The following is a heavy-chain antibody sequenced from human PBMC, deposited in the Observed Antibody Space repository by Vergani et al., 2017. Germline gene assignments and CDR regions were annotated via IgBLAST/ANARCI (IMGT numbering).Heavy chain of an antibody. J-gene: IGHJ5*02. CDR3: VRHSTVEWLVKLGWIDP. CDR2: IYYSGST. Sequence: QLQLQESGPGLVKPSATLSLTCSVSGASIRSSNYYWGWIRPPPGKGLEWIASIYYSGSTYYNPSLKRLVTISVHTSKNQFSLKMSSVTAADTAVYFCVRHSTVEWLVKLGWIDPWGQGILVTVSS. V-gene: IGHV4-39*01. CDR1: GASIRSSNYY. D-gene: IGHD6-19*01.